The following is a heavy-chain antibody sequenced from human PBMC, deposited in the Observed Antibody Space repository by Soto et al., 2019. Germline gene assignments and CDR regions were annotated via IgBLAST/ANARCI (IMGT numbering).Heavy chain of an antibody. CDR2: ISGSGIST. D-gene: IGHD4-4*01. CDR1: GFTFSSYA. Sequence: GGSLRLSCAASGFTFSSYAMSWVRQAPGKGLEWVSGISGSGISTYYTDSVKGRFTISRDNSKNTVFLQMNSLRDEDTAVYYCXKPPVITASYYYYDMDVWGQGTTVTVSS. CDR3: XKPPVITASYYYYDMDV. J-gene: IGHJ6*01. V-gene: IGHV3-23*01.